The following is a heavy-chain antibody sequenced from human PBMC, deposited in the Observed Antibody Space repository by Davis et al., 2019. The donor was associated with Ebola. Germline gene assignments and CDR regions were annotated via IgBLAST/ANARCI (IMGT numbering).Heavy chain of an antibody. V-gene: IGHV4-39*07. Sequence: SETLSLTCSVSGGSISSGTYYWGWVRQPPGKGLEWIGAIYYTRRTYYNPSLESQVTISLDTSRNQFSLGLKSVTAADTAMYFCARDRQDSRAYGFWGQGTLVTVSS. D-gene: IGHD3-22*01. J-gene: IGHJ4*02. CDR3: ARDRQDSRAYGF. CDR2: IYYTRRT. CDR1: GGSISSGTYY.